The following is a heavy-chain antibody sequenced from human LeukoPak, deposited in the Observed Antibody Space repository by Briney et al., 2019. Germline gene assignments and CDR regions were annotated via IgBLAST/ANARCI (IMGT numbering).Heavy chain of an antibody. CDR2: IYTSGST. V-gene: IGHV4-4*07. CDR3: GSSGYYYNFDY. D-gene: IGHD3-22*01. CDR1: GGSISSYY. J-gene: IGHJ4*02. Sequence: SETLSLTCTVSGGSISSYYWSWIRQPAGKGLEWIGRIYTSGSTNYNPSLKSRVTMSVDTSKNQFSLKLTSVTAADTAVYYCGSSGYYYNFDYWGQGTLVTVSS.